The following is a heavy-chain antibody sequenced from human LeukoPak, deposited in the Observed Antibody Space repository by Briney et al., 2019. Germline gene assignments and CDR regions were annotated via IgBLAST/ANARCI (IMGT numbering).Heavy chain of an antibody. J-gene: IGHJ5*02. D-gene: IGHD4-11*01. Sequence: SVKVSCKASGGTFSSYAISWVRQAPGQGLEWMGRIIPILGIANYAQKFQGRVTITADKSTSTAYMELSSLRSEDTAVYYCAREPPGGDSNKEGYWFDPRGQGTLVTVSS. V-gene: IGHV1-69*04. CDR1: GGTFSSYA. CDR3: AREPPGGDSNKEGYWFDP. CDR2: IIPILGIA.